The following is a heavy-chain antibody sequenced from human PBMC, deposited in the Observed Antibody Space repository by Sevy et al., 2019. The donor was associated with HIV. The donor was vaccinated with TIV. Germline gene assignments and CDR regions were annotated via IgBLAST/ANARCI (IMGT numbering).Heavy chain of an antibody. D-gene: IGHD3-3*01. Sequence: GGSLRLSCAASGLTFNSHAMSWVRQPPGRGLEWVSAIRGSGETTVYADSVRGRFTISRDNSKNTLFLVMNSLRAEDTAVYYCAKDYMLNLWRGYFDSWGQGTLVTVSS. CDR2: IRGSGETT. CDR1: GLTFNSHA. CDR3: AKDYMLNLWRGYFDS. V-gene: IGHV3-23*01. J-gene: IGHJ4*02.